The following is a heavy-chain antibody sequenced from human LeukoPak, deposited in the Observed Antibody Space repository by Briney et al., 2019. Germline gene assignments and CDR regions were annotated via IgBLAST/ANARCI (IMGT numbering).Heavy chain of an antibody. CDR1: GFIVSSSY. D-gene: IGHD1-26*01. Sequence: GSLRLSCATSGFIVSSSYMSWVRQAPGKGLEWVSVIYSGGNTYYADSVKGRFTISRDNSKNTLYLQMNSLRVEDTAVYYCARGRREGSAFDIWGQGTMVTVSS. V-gene: IGHV3-53*01. J-gene: IGHJ3*02. CDR3: ARGRREGSAFDI. CDR2: IYSGGNT.